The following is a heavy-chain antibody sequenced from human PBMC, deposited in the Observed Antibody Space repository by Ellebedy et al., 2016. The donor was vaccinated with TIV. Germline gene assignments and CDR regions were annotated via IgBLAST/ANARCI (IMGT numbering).Heavy chain of an antibody. D-gene: IGHD3-22*01. CDR1: GFTFRNFA. J-gene: IGHJ4*02. CDR3: AKLDSSGYYYGRFDY. Sequence: GESLKISCAASGFTFRNFAMTWVRQAPGRGLEWVSSISSSGVSTDYADSVRGRVTISRDNSKNTLYLQMNSLRADDTALYYCAKLDSSGYYYGRFDYWGQGTPVTVSS. V-gene: IGHV3-23*01. CDR2: ISSSGVST.